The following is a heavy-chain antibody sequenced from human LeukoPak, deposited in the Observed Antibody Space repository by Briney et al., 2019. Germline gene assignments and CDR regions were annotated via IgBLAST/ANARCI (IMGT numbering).Heavy chain of an antibody. CDR3: TTETNWYFDL. D-gene: IGHD1-1*01. CDR2: IKSKTDGGTT. J-gene: IGHJ2*01. V-gene: IGHV3-15*01. Sequence: GGSLRLSCAASGFTFTNAWMSWVRQAPGKGLEWIGRIKSKTDGGTTDYAAPVRGRFTISRDDSENTLYLQMNSLKTEDTAVYFCTTETNWYFDLWGRGTLVTVSS. CDR1: GFTFTNAW.